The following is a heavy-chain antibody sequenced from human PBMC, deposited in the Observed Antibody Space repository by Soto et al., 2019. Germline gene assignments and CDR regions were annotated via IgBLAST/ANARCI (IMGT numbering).Heavy chain of an antibody. CDR3: AKEYYDFWSDYYHYFDY. J-gene: IGHJ4*02. Sequence: GGSLRLSCAASGFTFSSYAMSWVRQAPGKGLEWVSTISDRGGSTYYADSVKGRFTISRDNSKNTLYLQMNSLRAEDTAIYYCAKEYYDFWSDYYHYFDYWGQGTLVTVPQ. CDR2: ISDRGGST. CDR1: GFTFSSYA. V-gene: IGHV3-23*01. D-gene: IGHD3-3*01.